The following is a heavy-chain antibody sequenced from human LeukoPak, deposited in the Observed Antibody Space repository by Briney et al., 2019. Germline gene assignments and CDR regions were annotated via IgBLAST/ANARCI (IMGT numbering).Heavy chain of an antibody. J-gene: IGHJ3*02. V-gene: IGHV4-4*02. Sequence: SGTLSLTCTVSSDSIFTSNWWSWVRPPPGKGLEWIGQIFHSGSTSYSPSLKSRVTISMDKSKNQISLRLTSVTAADTAVYYCARDPSHHSGTFDIWGQGTMVTVSS. CDR2: IFHSGST. CDR1: SDSIFTSNW. CDR3: ARDPSHHSGTFDI. D-gene: IGHD2-15*01.